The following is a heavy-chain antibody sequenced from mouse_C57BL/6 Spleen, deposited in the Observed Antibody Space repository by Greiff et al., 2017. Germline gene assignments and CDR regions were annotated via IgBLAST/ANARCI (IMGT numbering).Heavy chain of an antibody. CDR2: IHPNSGST. D-gene: IGHD2-5*01. V-gene: IGHV1-64*01. Sequence: QVQLQQPGAELVKPGASVKLSCKASGYTFTSYWMHWVKQRPGQGLEWIGMIHPNSGSTNYNEKFKSKATLTVDKSSSTAYMQLSSLTSEDSAVYYCAREGYYSNLEGVDYWGQGTTLTVSS. J-gene: IGHJ2*01. CDR1: GYTFTSYW. CDR3: AREGYYSNLEGVDY.